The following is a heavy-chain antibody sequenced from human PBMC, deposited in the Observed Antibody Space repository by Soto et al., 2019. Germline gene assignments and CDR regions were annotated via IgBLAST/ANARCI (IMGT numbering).Heavy chain of an antibody. D-gene: IGHD6-13*01. CDR3: ASSNIAAAGFYYYGMDV. J-gene: IGHJ6*02. CDR2: IYYSGST. Sequence: QVQLQESGPGLVKPSETLSLTCTVSGGSISSYYWSWIRQPPGKGLEWIGYIYYSGSTNYNPSLKRRVTISLDTSKNQLSLKLSSVTAADTAVYYCASSNIAAAGFYYYGMDVWGRGTTVTVSS. V-gene: IGHV4-59*01. CDR1: GGSISSYY.